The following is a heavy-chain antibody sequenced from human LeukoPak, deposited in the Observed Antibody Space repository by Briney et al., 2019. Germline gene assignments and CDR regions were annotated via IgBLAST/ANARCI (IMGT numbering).Heavy chain of an antibody. CDR1: GFTFSSYG. Sequence: GGSLRLSCAASGFTFSSYGMHWVRQAPGKGLGWVAFMRYDGSNKYYADSVKGRFTISRDNSKNTLYLQMNSLRAEDTAVYYCAKDSVRTTVTTPLDYWGQGTLVTVSS. D-gene: IGHD4-11*01. V-gene: IGHV3-30*02. CDR2: MRYDGSNK. CDR3: AKDSVRTTVTTPLDY. J-gene: IGHJ4*02.